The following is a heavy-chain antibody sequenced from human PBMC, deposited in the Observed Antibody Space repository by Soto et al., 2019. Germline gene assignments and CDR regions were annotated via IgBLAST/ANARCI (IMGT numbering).Heavy chain of an antibody. V-gene: IGHV4-59*12. D-gene: IGHD2-15*01. CDR1: GGSSIGYY. CDR2: IYHTGST. Sequence: PSETHSLTCTVSGGSSIGYYWSWIRQPPGKGLEWIGYIYHTGSTFYNPSLKSRVTISVDRSKNQFSLKLSSVTAADTAVYYCARGQVVAAQHWGQGTLVTVSS. J-gene: IGHJ4*02. CDR3: ARGQVVAAQH.